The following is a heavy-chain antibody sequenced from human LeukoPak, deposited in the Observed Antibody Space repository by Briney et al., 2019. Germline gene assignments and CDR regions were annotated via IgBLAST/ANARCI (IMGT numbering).Heavy chain of an antibody. V-gene: IGHV4-34*01. J-gene: IGHJ4*02. Sequence: SETLSLTCAVYGGSFSIYYWTWIRQHPEKGLEWIGEINHSESTNYNPSLKSRVTISVERSKNQFSLKLSSVTAADTAVYYCAREVYCSSTSCYLGEPFDYWGQGTLVTVSS. CDR2: INHSEST. CDR1: GGSFSIYY. D-gene: IGHD2-2*01. CDR3: AREVYCSSTSCYLGEPFDY.